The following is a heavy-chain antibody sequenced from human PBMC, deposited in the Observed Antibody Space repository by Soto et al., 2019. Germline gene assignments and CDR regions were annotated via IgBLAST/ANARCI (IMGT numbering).Heavy chain of an antibody. CDR1: GYTLTELS. D-gene: IGHD2-21*02. J-gene: IGHJ4*02. Sequence: ASVKVSCKVSGYTLTELSMHWVRQAPGKGLEWMGGFDPEDGETIYAQKFQGRVTMTEDTSTDTAYMELSSLRSDDTAVYYCATDPPLAYCGGDCYYYFDYWGQGTLVTVSS. V-gene: IGHV1-24*01. CDR2: FDPEDGET. CDR3: ATDPPLAYCGGDCYYYFDY.